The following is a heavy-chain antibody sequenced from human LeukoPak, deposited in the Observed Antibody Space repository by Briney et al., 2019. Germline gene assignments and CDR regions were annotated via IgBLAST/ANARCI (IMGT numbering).Heavy chain of an antibody. J-gene: IGHJ4*02. CDR3: ATGYSSGWH. CDR2: ISYDGSNK. Sequence: GRSLRLSCAASGFTFSSYAMHWVRQAPGKGLEWVAVISYDGSNKYYADSVKGRFTISRDNSKNTLYLQMNSLRAEDTAVYYCATGYSSGWHWGQGTLVTVSS. V-gene: IGHV3-30-3*01. D-gene: IGHD6-19*01. CDR1: GFTFSSYA.